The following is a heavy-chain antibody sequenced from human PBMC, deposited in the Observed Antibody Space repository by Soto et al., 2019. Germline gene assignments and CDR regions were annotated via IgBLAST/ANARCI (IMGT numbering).Heavy chain of an antibody. CDR2: IIPILDIT. CDR1: GGTLTSYI. Sequence: QVQLVQSGAEVNKPGSSVKVSCKASGGTLTSYIISWVRQAPGQGLEWMGRIIPILDITNYAQTFHDRVTITADKSSNTAYMELSSLSSEDTAIYYCAVGEDDYGGYVYLRRWGQGTLVTVST. D-gene: IGHD4-17*01. V-gene: IGHV1-69*02. J-gene: IGHJ1*01. CDR3: AVGEDDYGGYVYLRR.